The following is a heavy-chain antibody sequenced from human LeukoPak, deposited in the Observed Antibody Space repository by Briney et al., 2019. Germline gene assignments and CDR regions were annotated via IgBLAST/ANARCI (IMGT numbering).Heavy chain of an antibody. V-gene: IGHV4-34*01. J-gene: IGHJ4*02. CDR3: ARPSMTTVDY. CDR2: INHSGST. CDR1: GGSFSGYY. Sequence: PSETLSLTCAVYGGSFSGYYWSWIRQPPGKGLEWIGEINHSGSTNYNPSLKSRVTISVDTSKNQFSLKLSSVTAADTAVYYCARPSMTTVDYGGKGPLVTVSS. D-gene: IGHD4-11*01.